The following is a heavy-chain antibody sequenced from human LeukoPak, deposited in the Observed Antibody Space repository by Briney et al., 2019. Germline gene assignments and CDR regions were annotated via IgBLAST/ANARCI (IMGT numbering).Heavy chain of an antibody. J-gene: IGHJ4*02. CDR1: GGTFSSYA. CDR3: ASLGIAAAGTD. V-gene: IGHV1-69*05. Sequence: ASVKVSCKASGGTFSSYAISWVRQAPGQGLEWMGGIIPIFGTANYAQKFQGRVTITTDESTSTAYMELSSLRSEGTAVYYCASLGIAAAGTDWGQGTLVTVSS. CDR2: IIPIFGTA. D-gene: IGHD6-13*01.